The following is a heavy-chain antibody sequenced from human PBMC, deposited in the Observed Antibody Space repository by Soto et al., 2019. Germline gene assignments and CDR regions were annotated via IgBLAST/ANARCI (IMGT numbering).Heavy chain of an antibody. CDR3: ARSVAVPGAHIDY. CDR2: VYYTGST. Sequence: SETLSLTCSVSGGSISGSYWSWIRQSPGKGLEWLGYVYYTGSTNYSPSLRSRVSISVDTSKNEFSLRLGSVTAADTAVYFCARSVAVPGAHIDYWGQGTQVTVSS. J-gene: IGHJ4*02. V-gene: IGHV4-59*01. D-gene: IGHD6-19*01. CDR1: GGSISGSY.